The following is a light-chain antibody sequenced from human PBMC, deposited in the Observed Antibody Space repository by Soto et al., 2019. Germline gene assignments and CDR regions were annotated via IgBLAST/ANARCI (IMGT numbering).Light chain of an antibody. J-gene: IGKJ1*01. V-gene: IGKV1-27*01. CDR3: QKYNSAPPK. CDR2: AAS. Sequence: QRGQTPWSVGASQKVRVCITLWASQGISNYLAWYQQKPGKVPKLLIYAASTLQSGVPSRFSGSGSGTDFTLTISSLQPEDVASYYCQKYNSAPPKFGEGTKVDI. CDR1: QGISNY.